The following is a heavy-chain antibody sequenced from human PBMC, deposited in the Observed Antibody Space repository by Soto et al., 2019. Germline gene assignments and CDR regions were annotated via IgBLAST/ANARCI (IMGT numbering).Heavy chain of an antibody. CDR2: ISYSGST. V-gene: IGHV4-61*01. Sequence: QVQLQESGPGLVKSSETLSLTCSVSGGSVRSGSYYWSWIRQPPGKGLEWIGHISYSGSTNYSPSLKSRVAISVDSYKNQFSLKLSSVTAADAAVYYCARDGGAIFAVENFDCWGQGTLVTVSS. D-gene: IGHD3-3*01. CDR1: GGSVRSGSYY. CDR3: ARDGGAIFAVENFDC. J-gene: IGHJ4*02.